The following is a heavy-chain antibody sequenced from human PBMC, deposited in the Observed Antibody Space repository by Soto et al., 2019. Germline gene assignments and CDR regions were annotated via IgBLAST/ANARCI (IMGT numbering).Heavy chain of an antibody. CDR2: IYYSGST. CDR1: GGSISSGGYY. D-gene: IGHD3-22*01. J-gene: IGHJ5*02. V-gene: IGHV4-31*03. Sequence: KTSETLSLTCTVSGGSISSGGYYWSWIRQHPGKGLEWIGYIYYSGSTYYNPSLKSRVTISVDTSKNHFSLKLSSVTAADTAVFYCARGLFPGRRLLGLNWFDPWGQETLVTVSS. CDR3: ARGLFPGRRLLGLNWFDP.